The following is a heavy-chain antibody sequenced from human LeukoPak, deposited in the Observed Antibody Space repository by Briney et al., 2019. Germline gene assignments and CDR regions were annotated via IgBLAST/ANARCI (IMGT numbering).Heavy chain of an antibody. CDR3: ARDFTMVRGVIIFWFDP. V-gene: IGHV1-2*02. D-gene: IGHD3-10*01. CDR1: GGTFSSYA. J-gene: IGHJ5*02. Sequence: ASVTVSCKASGGTFSSYAISWVRQAPGQGLEWMGWLNPNSGGTNYAQKLQGRVTMTRDTSISTAYIELSRLRSDDTGVYYCARDFTMVRGVIIFWFDPWGQGTLVTVSS. CDR2: LNPNSGGT.